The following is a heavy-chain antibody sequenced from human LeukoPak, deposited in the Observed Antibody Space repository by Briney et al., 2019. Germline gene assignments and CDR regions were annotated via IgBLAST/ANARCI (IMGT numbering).Heavy chain of an antibody. D-gene: IGHD3-10*01. CDR3: ARSRMVRGVMSWFDP. Sequence: GASVKLSCKASGYTFTGYYMPWVRQAPGQGLEWMGWINPNSGGTNYAQKFQGRVTMPRDTSISTAYMQLSRLRTDDTAVYYCARSRMVRGVMSWFDPWGQGTLVTVSS. J-gene: IGHJ5*02. CDR1: GYTFTGYY. V-gene: IGHV1-2*02. CDR2: INPNSGGT.